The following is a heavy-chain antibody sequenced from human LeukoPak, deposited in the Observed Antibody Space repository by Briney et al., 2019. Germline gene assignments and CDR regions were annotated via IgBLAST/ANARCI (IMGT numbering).Heavy chain of an antibody. V-gene: IGHV3-11*04. D-gene: IGHD6-19*01. J-gene: IGHJ3*02. CDR3: ARDKGVAADDAFDI. CDR1: GFTFSDYY. Sequence: PGGSLRLSCAASGFTFSDYYMSWIRQAPGKGLEWVSYISSSGSTIYYADSVKGRFTISRDNAKNSLYLQMNSLRAEDTAVYYCARDKGVAADDAFDIWGQGTMVTVSS. CDR2: ISSSGSTI.